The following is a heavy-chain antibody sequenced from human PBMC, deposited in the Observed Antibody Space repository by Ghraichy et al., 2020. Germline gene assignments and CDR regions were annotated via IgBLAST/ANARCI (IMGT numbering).Heavy chain of an antibody. CDR3: ARCGGSCSYYYYYGMDV. CDR2: IIPIFGTA. V-gene: IGHV1-69*13. CDR1: GGTFSSYA. D-gene: IGHD2-15*01. Sequence: SVKVSCKASGGTFSSYAISWVRQAPGQGLEWMGGIIPIFGTANYAQKFQGRVTITADESTSTAYMELSSLRSEDTAVYYCARCGGSCSYYYYYGMDVWGQGTTVTVSS. J-gene: IGHJ6*02.